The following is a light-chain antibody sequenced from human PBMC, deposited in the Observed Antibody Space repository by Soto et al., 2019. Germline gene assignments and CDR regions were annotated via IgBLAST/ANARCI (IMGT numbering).Light chain of an antibody. J-gene: IGKJ1*01. V-gene: IGKV1-5*01. CDR2: HAS. CDR3: QQSASYSWT. Sequence: MCQNPPTPCLYIEHMVTITCRASQTISSWLAWYQQKPGKAPKVLIYHASNLQSGVPSRFSGSGSGTEFILTISSLQPDDFAPYYCQQSASYSWTFGQGTKVDTK. CDR1: QTISSW.